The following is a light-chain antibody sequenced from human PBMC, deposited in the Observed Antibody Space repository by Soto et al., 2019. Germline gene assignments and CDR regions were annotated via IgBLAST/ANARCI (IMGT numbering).Light chain of an antibody. CDR1: QTISSW. J-gene: IGKJ3*01. CDR2: KAS. V-gene: IGKV1-5*03. CDR3: QHYNNYPLT. Sequence: DIQMTQSPSTLSGSVGDRVTITCRASQTISSWLAWYQQKPGKAPKLLIYKASTLKSGVPSRFSGSGSGTEFTLTISSLQPDDFATYYCQHYNNYPLTFGPGT.